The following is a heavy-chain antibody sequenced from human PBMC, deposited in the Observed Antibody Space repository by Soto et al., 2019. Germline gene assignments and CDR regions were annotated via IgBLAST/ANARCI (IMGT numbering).Heavy chain of an antibody. J-gene: IGHJ4*02. CDR1: GFTFSDYY. D-gene: IGHD1-26*01. CDR2: ISSSTSHT. Sequence: GGSLRLSCAVSGFTFSDYYMTWIRQAPGKGLEWVSYISSSTSHTNYADSVKGRFTISRDNAKNSLFLQMNSLRAEDTAVYYCARGRGAPPDYFDFWGQGTLVTVST. CDR3: ARGRGAPPDYFDF. V-gene: IGHV3-11*05.